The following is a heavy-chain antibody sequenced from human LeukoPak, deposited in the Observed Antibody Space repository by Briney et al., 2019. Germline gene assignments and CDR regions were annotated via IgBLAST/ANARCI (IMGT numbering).Heavy chain of an antibody. D-gene: IGHD5-24*01. CDR2: IIPIFGTA. CDR3: ARDGRDGYNYRVPFDY. Sequence: GASVKVSCKASGGTFSSYAISWMRQAPGQGLEWMGGIIPIFGTAIYAQKFQGRVTITADESTSTAYMELSSLRSEDTAVYYCARDGRDGYNYRVPFDYWGQGTLVTVSS. J-gene: IGHJ4*02. V-gene: IGHV1-69*13. CDR1: GGTFSSYA.